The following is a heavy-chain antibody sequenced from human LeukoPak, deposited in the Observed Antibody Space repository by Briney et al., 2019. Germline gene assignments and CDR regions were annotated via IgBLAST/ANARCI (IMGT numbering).Heavy chain of an antibody. J-gene: IGHJ4*02. CDR2: IYSGDSP. Sequence: GGSLRLSCAASGFTFSGNYMTWVRQAPEKGLEWVSVIYSGDSPYYADSVKGRFTISRDDSKNTVYLQMNSLRAEDTAVYYCARNLLGSGPIWGQGTLVTVSS. CDR1: GFTFSGNY. CDR3: ARNLLGSGPI. D-gene: IGHD6-19*01. V-gene: IGHV3-53*01.